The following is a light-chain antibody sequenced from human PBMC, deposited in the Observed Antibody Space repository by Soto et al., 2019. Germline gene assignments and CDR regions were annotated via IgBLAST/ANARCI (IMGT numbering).Light chain of an antibody. J-gene: IGLJ3*02. V-gene: IGLV7-46*01. CDR1: SGVVSGGHY. CDR3: LIYFSGASVV. Sequence: QAVVTQEPSLTVSPGWTVTLTCGSNSGVVSGGHYPCWFQQKPGQAPRTLIYETTLKHSWTPARFSGSLLGGKAALTLSGAQPEDEAESYCLIYFSGASVVFVGGTKVTV. CDR2: ETT.